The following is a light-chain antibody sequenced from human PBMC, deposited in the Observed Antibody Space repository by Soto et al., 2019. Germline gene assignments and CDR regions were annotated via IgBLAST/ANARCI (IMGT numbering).Light chain of an antibody. Sequence: EIVLTQSPGTPSLSPGERATLSCRASQSVSSSYLAWYQQKPGQAPRLLIYGASSRATGIPDRFSGSGSGTDFTLTISRLEPEDFAVYYCQQYGSSFPWTFGQGTKVEIK. CDR3: QQYGSSFPWT. CDR2: GAS. J-gene: IGKJ1*01. V-gene: IGKV3-20*01. CDR1: QSVSSSY.